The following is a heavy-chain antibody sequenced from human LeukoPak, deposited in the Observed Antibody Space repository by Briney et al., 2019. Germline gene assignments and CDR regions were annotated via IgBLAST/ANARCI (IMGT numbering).Heavy chain of an antibody. Sequence: PGGSLRLSCAASGFTFSSYGMSWVRQAPGKGLEWVANIKQGGSEKYYVDSVKGRFTISRDNAKNSLFLQMSSLRAEDTPVYYCARRGPASETHSSGNDYWGQGTLVTVSS. J-gene: IGHJ4*02. D-gene: IGHD6-6*01. CDR3: ARRGPASETHSSGNDY. CDR1: GFTFSSYG. CDR2: IKQGGSEK. V-gene: IGHV3-7*01.